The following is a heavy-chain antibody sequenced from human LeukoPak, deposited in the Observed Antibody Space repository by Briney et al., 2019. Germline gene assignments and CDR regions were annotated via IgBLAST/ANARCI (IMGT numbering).Heavy chain of an antibody. CDR1: GGSISSYY. V-gene: IGHV4-59*08. CDR3: ARRVKANYYGSGSYELVNWFDP. Sequence: SETLSLTCTVSGGSISSYYWSWIRQPPGKGLEWIGYIYYSGSTNYNPSLKSRVTISVDTSKNQFSQKLSSVTAADTAVYYCARRVKANYYGSGSYELVNWFDPWGQGTLVTVSS. D-gene: IGHD3-10*01. CDR2: IYYSGST. J-gene: IGHJ5*02.